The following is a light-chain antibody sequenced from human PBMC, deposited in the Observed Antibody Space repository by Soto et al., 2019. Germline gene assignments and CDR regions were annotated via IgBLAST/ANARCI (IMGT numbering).Light chain of an antibody. V-gene: IGKV3D-15*01. J-gene: IGKJ5*01. Sequence: EIVMTQSPATLSVSPGERATLSCRASQSVSNYLAWYQQKPGQAPRLLIYAASARATGIPARFSGSGSGTEFTLTISSLQSEDFAVYYCQQYNNWPPFTFGQGTRLEIK. CDR3: QQYNNWPPFT. CDR2: AAS. CDR1: QSVSNY.